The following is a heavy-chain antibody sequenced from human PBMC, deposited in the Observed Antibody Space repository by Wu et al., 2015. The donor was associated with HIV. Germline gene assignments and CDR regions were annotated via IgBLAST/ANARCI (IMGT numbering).Heavy chain of an antibody. CDR3: ARGSILEMSTASFYYYVMDV. V-gene: IGHV1-18*01. J-gene: IGHJ6*02. D-gene: IGHD1-26*01. CDR1: GYTFTSYG. Sequence: QVQLVQSGAEVKKPGASVKVSCKASGYTFTSYGISWVRQAPGQGLEWMGWISAYNGNTNYAQKLQGRVTITADKPTNTAYMGLSSLRSDDTAVYYCARGSILEMSTASFYYYVMDVWGQGTTVTVSS. CDR2: ISAYNGNT.